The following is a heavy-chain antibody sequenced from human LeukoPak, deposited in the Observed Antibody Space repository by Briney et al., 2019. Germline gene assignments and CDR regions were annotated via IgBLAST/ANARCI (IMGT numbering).Heavy chain of an antibody. V-gene: IGHV4-34*01. Sequence: PSETLSLTCAVYGGSFSGYYWSWIRQPPGKGLEWIGEINHSGSTNYNPSLKSRVTISVDTSENQFSLKLSSVTAADTAVYYCARGLGIAAAGTSLDYWGQGTLVTVSS. CDR3: ARGLGIAAAGTSLDY. J-gene: IGHJ4*02. CDR2: INHSGST. CDR1: GGSFSGYY. D-gene: IGHD6-13*01.